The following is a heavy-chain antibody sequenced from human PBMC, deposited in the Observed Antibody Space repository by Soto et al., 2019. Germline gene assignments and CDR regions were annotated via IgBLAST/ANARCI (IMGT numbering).Heavy chain of an antibody. D-gene: IGHD3-16*01. CDR1: GDSVSSGDYY. CDR3: ARVPIDTYMIYWSDP. J-gene: IGHJ5*02. CDR2: LYFSGRT. V-gene: IGHV4-61*08. Sequence: SETLSLTCTVSGDSVSSGDYYWTWIRQPPGKGLEWVGHLYFSGRTNYIPSLESRVTISLDTSKNQFSLRLTSVTAADTAVYYCARVPIDTYMIYWSDPWGQGTLVTVS.